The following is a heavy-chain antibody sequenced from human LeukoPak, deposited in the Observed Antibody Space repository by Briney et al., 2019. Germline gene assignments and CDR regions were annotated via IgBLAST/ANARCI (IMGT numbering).Heavy chain of an antibody. V-gene: IGHV3-7*04. J-gene: IGHJ4*02. Sequence: PGGSLRLSCAASGFTFSNYWMSWVRQAPGKGLEFMANIKEAGSVKYYVDFVKGRFTISRDNDKNLVHLQMNSLRAEDTAVYYCARGGGMRSWYDFDYWGQGTLVTVSS. CDR1: GFTFSNYW. D-gene: IGHD6-13*01. CDR3: ARGGGMRSWYDFDY. CDR2: IKEAGSVK.